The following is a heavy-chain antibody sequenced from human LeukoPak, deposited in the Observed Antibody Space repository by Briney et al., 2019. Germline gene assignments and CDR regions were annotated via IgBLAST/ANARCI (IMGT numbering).Heavy chain of an antibody. J-gene: IGHJ6*03. D-gene: IGHD3-9*01. Sequence: SETLSLTCTVSGGSISSYYWSWIRQPAGKGLEWIGRIYTSGSTNYNPSLKSRVTMSVDTSKNQFSLKLSSVTAADTAVYYCARDGPALRYFDWFPSYMDVWGKGTTVTVSS. CDR1: GGSISSYY. V-gene: IGHV4-4*07. CDR2: IYTSGST. CDR3: ARDGPALRYFDWFPSYMDV.